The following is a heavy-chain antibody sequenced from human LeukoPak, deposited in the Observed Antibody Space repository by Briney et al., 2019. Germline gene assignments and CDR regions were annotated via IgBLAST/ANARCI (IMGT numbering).Heavy chain of an antibody. J-gene: IGHJ4*02. V-gene: IGHV1-69*13. CDR3: ARAGDDDCSSTSCYVYGGGY. Sequence: GASVKVSCKASGGTFSSYAISWVRQAPGQGLEWMGGIIPIFGTANYAQKFQGRVTITADESTSTAYMELSSLRSEDTAVYYCARAGDDDCSSTSCYVYGGGYWGQVTLATVSS. CDR2: IIPIFGTA. D-gene: IGHD2-2*01. CDR1: GGTFSSYA.